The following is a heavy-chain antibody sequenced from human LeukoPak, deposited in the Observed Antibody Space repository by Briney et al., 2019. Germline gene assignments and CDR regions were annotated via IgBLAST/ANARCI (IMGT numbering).Heavy chain of an antibody. D-gene: IGHD1-1*01. CDR2: IKPDGSEK. J-gene: IGHJ4*02. V-gene: IGHV3-7*04. Sequence: GGSLRFSCAASGFTFTGYWMSWVRQAPGKGLEWVASIKPDGSEKYYVDSVKGRFTISRDNAKNSLCLQMNSLRAEDTAVYYCVRGAGKLDYWGQGTLVTVSS. CDR1: GFTFTGYW. CDR3: VRGAGKLDY.